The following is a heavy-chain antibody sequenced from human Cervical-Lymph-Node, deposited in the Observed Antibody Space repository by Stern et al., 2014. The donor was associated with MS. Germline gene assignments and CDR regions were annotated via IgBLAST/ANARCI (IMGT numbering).Heavy chain of an antibody. J-gene: IGHJ6*02. V-gene: IGHV1-69*01. D-gene: IGHD4-17*01. CDR3: ASPLTATSVPFGYYGMDV. CDR2: VVPLFGKP. CDR1: GGTFSNYA. Sequence: VQLVESGAEVKKPGSSVKVPCKASGGTFSNYATSWVRQAPGQGLEWMGGVVPLFGKPNYAQKFQGRVTITADESTSTAYMDLSSLRSEDTAVYYCASPLTATSVPFGYYGMDVWGQGTTVTVS.